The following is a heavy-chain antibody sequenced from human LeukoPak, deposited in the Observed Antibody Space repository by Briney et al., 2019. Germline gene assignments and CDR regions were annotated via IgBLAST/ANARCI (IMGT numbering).Heavy chain of an antibody. CDR3: ARVRITGYDYRYFDY. V-gene: IGHV4-61*08. D-gene: IGHD5-12*01. CDR1: GGSISSGGYY. Sequence: SQTLSLTCTVSGGSISSGGYYWSWIRQPPGKGLEWIGYIYYSGSTNYNPSLKSRVTISVDTSKNQFSLKLSSVTAADTAVYYCARVRITGYDYRYFDYWGQGTLVTVSS. CDR2: IYYSGST. J-gene: IGHJ4*02.